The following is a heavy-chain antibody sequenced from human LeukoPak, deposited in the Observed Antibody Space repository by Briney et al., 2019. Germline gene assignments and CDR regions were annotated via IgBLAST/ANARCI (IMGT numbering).Heavy chain of an antibody. V-gene: IGHV5-51*01. CDR1: GYSFTSYW. J-gene: IGHJ6*02. CDR2: IYPGDSDT. Sequence: GESLKISCKGSGYSFTSYWIGWVRQMPGKGLEWMGIIYPGDSDTRYSPSFQGQVTISAGKSISTAYLQWSSLKASDTAMYYCARQWGRTTVTLDVWGQGTTVTVSS. D-gene: IGHD4-4*01. CDR3: ARQWGRTTVTLDV.